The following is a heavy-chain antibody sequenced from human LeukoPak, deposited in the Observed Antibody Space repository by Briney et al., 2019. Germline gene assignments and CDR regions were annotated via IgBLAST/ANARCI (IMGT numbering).Heavy chain of an antibody. V-gene: IGHV3-7*03. Sequence: GGSLRLSCTASGFTFRSHWMTWVRQSPGKGLEWAANIKEDGSVKYYVDSVKGRFTISRDNTKNELYLQMSSLRADDTAVYFCARYSGSYYYPPAWDLWGQGTLVTVSS. J-gene: IGHJ4*02. CDR1: GFTFRSHW. CDR3: ARYSGSYYYPPAWDL. CDR2: IKEDGSVK. D-gene: IGHD1-26*01.